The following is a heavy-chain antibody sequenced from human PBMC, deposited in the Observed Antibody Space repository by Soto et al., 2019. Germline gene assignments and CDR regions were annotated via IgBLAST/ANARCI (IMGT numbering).Heavy chain of an antibody. CDR3: ARSRGGYFDY. J-gene: IGHJ4*02. Sequence: QVQLQESGPGLVKPSETLSLTCTVSGGSISSYYWSWIRQPPGKGLEWIGYIYYSGSTNYNPSLXGXVXIXXGTSKNQFSLKLSSVTAADTAVYYCARSRGGYFDYWGQGTLVTVSS. CDR2: IYYSGST. D-gene: IGHD3-10*01. CDR1: GGSISSYY. V-gene: IGHV4-59*01.